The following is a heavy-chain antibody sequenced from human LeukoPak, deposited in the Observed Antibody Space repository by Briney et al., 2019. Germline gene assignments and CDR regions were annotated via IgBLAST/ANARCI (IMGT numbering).Heavy chain of an antibody. CDR3: ARVSGSYQYNWFDP. D-gene: IGHD3-10*01. CDR1: GYTFTSYG. V-gene: IGHV1-18*01. CDR2: ISAYNGNT. Sequence: GASVKVSCKASGYTFTSYGISWVRQAPGQGLEWMGWISAYNGNTNYAQKLQGRVTMTTDTSTSTAYMELRGLRSEDTAVYYCARVSGSYQYNWFDPWGQGTLVTVSS. J-gene: IGHJ5*02.